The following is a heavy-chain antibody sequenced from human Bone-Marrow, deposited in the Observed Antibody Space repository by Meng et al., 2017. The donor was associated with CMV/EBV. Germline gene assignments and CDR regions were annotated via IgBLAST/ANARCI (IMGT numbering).Heavy chain of an antibody. J-gene: IGHJ6*02. V-gene: IGHV3-7*01. Sequence: GESLKISCAASGFTFSSYWMSWVRQAPGKGLEWVANIKQDGSEKYYVDSVKGRFTISRDNAKNSLYLQMNGLRAEDTAVYYCARGHCSSTSCYRYYYGMDVWGQGTTVTVSS. CDR2: IKQDGSEK. CDR3: ARGHCSSTSCYRYYYGMDV. D-gene: IGHD2-2*01. CDR1: GFTFSSYW.